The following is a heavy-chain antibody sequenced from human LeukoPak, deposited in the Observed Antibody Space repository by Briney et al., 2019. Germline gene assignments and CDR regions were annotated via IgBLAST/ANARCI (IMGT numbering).Heavy chain of an antibody. V-gene: IGHV3-48*01. CDR2: ISSSSSTI. D-gene: IGHD6-19*01. CDR3: ARVREKQWLAFDY. Sequence: PGGSLRLSCAASGFTFSSYSMNWVRQAPGKGLEWVSYISSSSSTIYYADSVKGRFTISRDNAKNSLYLQMNSLRAEDTAVYYCARVREKQWLAFDYWGQGTLVTVSS. CDR1: GFTFSSYS. J-gene: IGHJ4*02.